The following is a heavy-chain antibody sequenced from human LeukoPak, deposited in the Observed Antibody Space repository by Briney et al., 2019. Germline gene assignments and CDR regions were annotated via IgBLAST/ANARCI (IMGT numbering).Heavy chain of an antibody. V-gene: IGHV3-30*18. J-gene: IGHJ3*02. D-gene: IGHD2-15*01. CDR3: AKDFVGAFDI. Sequence: EWLAFISYDGSNKYYADSVKGRFTISRDNSKNTLYLQMNSLRAEDTAVYYCAKDFVGAFDIWGQGTMVTVSS. CDR2: ISYDGSNK.